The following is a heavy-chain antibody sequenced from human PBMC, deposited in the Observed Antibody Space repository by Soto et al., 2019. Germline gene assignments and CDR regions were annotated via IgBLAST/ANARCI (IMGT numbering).Heavy chain of an antibody. J-gene: IGHJ5*02. CDR3: ARVRRFGEFPRGNWFDP. CDR1: GYTFTGYY. CDR2: INPNSGGT. D-gene: IGHD3-10*01. Sequence: QVQLVQSGAEVKKPGASVKVSCKASGYTFTGYYMHWVRQAPGQGLEWMGWINPNSGGTNYARKFQGRVTMTRDTSISTAYMELSRLRSDETAVYYCARVRRFGEFPRGNWFDPWGQGTLVTVSS. V-gene: IGHV1-2*02.